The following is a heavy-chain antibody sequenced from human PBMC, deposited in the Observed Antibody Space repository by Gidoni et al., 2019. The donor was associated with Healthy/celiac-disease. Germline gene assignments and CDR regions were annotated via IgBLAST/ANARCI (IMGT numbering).Heavy chain of an antibody. J-gene: IGHJ2*01. CDR1: GFTVSSNY. D-gene: IGHD6-13*01. CDR3: ARKIIAAAVTNWYFDL. V-gene: IGHV3-66*02. CDR2: IYSGGST. Sequence: EVQLVESGGGLVQPGGSLRLSCAASGFTVSSNYVSWVRQAPGKGLEWVSVIYSGGSTYYADSVKGRFTISRDNSKNTLYLQMNSLRAEDTAVYYCARKIIAAAVTNWYFDLWGRGTLVTVSS.